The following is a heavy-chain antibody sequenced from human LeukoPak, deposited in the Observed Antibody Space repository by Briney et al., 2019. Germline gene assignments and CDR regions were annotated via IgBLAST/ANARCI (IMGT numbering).Heavy chain of an antibody. CDR1: GYTFTAYY. J-gene: IGHJ5*02. V-gene: IGHV1-46*01. CDR3: ASGTYSSSWYGKNWFDP. Sequence: ASVKVSCKASGYTFTAYYMHWVRQAPGQGLEWMGIINPSGGSTSYAQKFQGRVTMTRDMSTSTVYMELSSLRSEDTAVYYCASGTYSSSWYGKNWFDPWGQGTLVTVSS. D-gene: IGHD6-13*01. CDR2: INPSGGST.